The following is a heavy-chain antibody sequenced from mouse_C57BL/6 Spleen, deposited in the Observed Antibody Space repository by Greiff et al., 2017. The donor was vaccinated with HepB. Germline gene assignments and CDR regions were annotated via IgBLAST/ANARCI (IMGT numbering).Heavy chain of an antibody. Sequence: EVKLMESGGGLVQPGGSLKLSCAASGFTFSDYYMYWVRQTPEKRLEWVAYISNGGGSTYYPDTVKGRFTISRDNAKNTLYLQMSRLKSEDTAMYYCARPMVRGDWFAYWGQGTLVTVSA. V-gene: IGHV5-12*01. CDR1: GFTFSDYY. D-gene: IGHD2-2*01. CDR2: ISNGGGST. CDR3: ARPMVRGDWFAY. J-gene: IGHJ3*01.